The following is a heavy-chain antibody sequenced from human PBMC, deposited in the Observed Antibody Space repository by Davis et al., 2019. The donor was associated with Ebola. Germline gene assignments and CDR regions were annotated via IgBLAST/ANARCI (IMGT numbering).Heavy chain of an antibody. CDR3: GRGWMQSGMAV. D-gene: IGHD5-18*01. J-gene: IGHJ6*02. Sequence: SQTPSLTRAISVDSVSTTIAWNWITQSPSRGLEWLGRTYYTSEWKNDYAVSVRGRMTINADTSNNQFSLQLNSVTPEGTAVYYCGRGWMQSGMAVWGQGTPVTVSS. CDR2: TYYTSEWKN. V-gene: IGHV6-1*01. CDR1: VDSVSTTIA.